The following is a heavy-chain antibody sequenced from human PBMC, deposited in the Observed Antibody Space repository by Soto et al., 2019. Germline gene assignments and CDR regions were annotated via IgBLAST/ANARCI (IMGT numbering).Heavy chain of an antibody. CDR2: MNPNSGNT. Sequence: ASVKVSCKASGYTFTSYDINWVRQATGQGLEWMGWMNPNSGNTGYAQKFQGRVTMTRNTSISTAYMELSSLRSEDTAVYYCAKDRHPDGIWTFDSWGPGTLVTVSS. J-gene: IGHJ4*02. D-gene: IGHD3-9*01. V-gene: IGHV1-8*01. CDR3: AKDRHPDGIWTFDS. CDR1: GYTFTSYD.